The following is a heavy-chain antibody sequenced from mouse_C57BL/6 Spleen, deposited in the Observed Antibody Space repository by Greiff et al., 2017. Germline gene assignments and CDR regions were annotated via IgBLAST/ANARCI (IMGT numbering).Heavy chain of an antibody. CDR2: IDPSDSYT. CDR1: GYTFTSYW. J-gene: IGHJ1*03. CDR3: ARTTTVVEWYFDV. Sequence: VQLQQPGAELVMPGASVKLSCKASGYTFTSYWMHWVKQRPGQGLEWIGEIDPSDSYTNYNQKFKGKSTLNVDKSSSAAYMQLSSLTSEDSAVYYCARTTTVVEWYFDVWGTGTTVTVSS. V-gene: IGHV1-69*01. D-gene: IGHD1-1*01.